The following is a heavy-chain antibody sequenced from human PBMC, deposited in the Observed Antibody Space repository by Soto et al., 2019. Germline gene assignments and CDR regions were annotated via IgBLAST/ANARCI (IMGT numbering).Heavy chain of an antibody. CDR2: ISGSGGST. Sequence: GGSLRLSCAASGFTFSSYAMSWVRQAPGKGLEWVSAISGSGGSTYYADSVKGRFTISRDNSKNTLYLQMNSLRAEDTAVYYCAKDLHLNYYYGSGSYQTGEKGYYFDYWGQGTLVTVSS. D-gene: IGHD3-10*01. CDR1: GFTFSSYA. J-gene: IGHJ4*02. CDR3: AKDLHLNYYYGSGSYQTGEKGYYFDY. V-gene: IGHV3-23*01.